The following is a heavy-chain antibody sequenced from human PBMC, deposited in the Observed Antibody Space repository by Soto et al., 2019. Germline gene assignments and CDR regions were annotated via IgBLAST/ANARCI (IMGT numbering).Heavy chain of an antibody. D-gene: IGHD2-21*02. CDR2: VSPENRNA. J-gene: IGHJ4*02. CDR1: GYTFTEYD. CDR3: EVTPGY. Sequence: ASVKGSCKTAGYTFTEYDINWVRQAPGQGLEYMGWVSPENRNAGYAPQFRGRVSMTADTSINTVYLELTTLTYEDTAVYYCEVTPGYWGQGTMVTSPQ. V-gene: IGHV1-8*01.